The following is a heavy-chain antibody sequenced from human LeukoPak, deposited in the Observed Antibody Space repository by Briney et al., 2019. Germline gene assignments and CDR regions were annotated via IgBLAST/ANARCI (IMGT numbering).Heavy chain of an antibody. CDR2: INRNGDNT. V-gene: IGHV3-20*04. CDR1: GFTFDDYG. CDR3: ARGFRNGPFDC. J-gene: IGHJ4*02. Sequence: PGGSLRLSCEASGFTFDDYGMSWVRQAPGKGLEWVSGINRNGDNTDYADSVKGRFTISRDNAKNSHFLQMNSLRVEDTAFYYCARGFRNGPFDCWGQGTLVTVSS. D-gene: IGHD2-8*01.